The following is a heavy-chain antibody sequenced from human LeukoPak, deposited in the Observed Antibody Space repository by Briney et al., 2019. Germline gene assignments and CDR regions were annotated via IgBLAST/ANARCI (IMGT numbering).Heavy chain of an antibody. Sequence: GGSLRLSCAASGFTVSSNYMSWVRQAPGKGLEWVSGISWNSGSIGYADSVKGRFTISRDNAKNSLYLQMNSLRAEDMALYYCAKDKGVVGATEPFDYWGQGTLVTVSS. V-gene: IGHV3-9*03. CDR1: GFTVSSNY. CDR3: AKDKGVVGATEPFDY. J-gene: IGHJ4*02. D-gene: IGHD1-26*01. CDR2: ISWNSGSI.